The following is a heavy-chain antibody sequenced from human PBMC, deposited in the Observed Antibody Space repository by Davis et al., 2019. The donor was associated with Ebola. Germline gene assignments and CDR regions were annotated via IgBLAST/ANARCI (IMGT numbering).Heavy chain of an antibody. J-gene: IGHJ5*02. CDR3: ARQGWSGYSLRHWLDP. CDR2: IYYSGST. D-gene: IGHD3-3*01. V-gene: IGHV4-59*08. Sequence: MPGGSLRLPCTVPGGSISSYYWSWIRQPPGKGLEWIGYIYYSGSTNYNPSLKSQVTISVDTAKNQFSLKLRSVTAADTAVYYCARQGWSGYSLRHWLDPWGRGTLVTVSS. CDR1: GGSISSYY.